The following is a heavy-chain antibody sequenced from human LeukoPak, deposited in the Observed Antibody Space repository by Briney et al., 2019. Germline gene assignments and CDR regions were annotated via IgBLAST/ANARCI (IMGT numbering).Heavy chain of an antibody. CDR3: ARSYITMVRGVIIKGRYNWFDP. CDR2: ISAYNGNT. D-gene: IGHD3-10*01. Sequence: GASVKVSCKASRYTFTSYGISWVRQAPGQGLEGMGWISAYNGNTNYAQKLQGRVTMTTETSTSTDYMELRSLRSDDTTVYYCARSYITMVRGVIIKGRYNWFDPWGQGTLVTVSS. V-gene: IGHV1-18*04. CDR1: RYTFTSYG. J-gene: IGHJ5*02.